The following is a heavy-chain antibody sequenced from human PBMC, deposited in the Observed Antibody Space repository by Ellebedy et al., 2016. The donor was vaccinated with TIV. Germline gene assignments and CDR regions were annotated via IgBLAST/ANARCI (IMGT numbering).Heavy chain of an antibody. CDR3: TRQMTAIGGGFDP. J-gene: IGHJ5*02. D-gene: IGHD5-18*01. V-gene: IGHV1-18*01. CDR1: GYTFASDDVSYG. Sequence: AASVKVSCKASGYTFASDDVSYGITWVRQAPGQGLEWMGCISTYNGNAKYAQKFQDRVTMSTDTSTNTAYMELSSLRSEDTAVYYCTRQMTAIGGGFDPWGQGTLVTVSS. CDR2: ISTYNGNA.